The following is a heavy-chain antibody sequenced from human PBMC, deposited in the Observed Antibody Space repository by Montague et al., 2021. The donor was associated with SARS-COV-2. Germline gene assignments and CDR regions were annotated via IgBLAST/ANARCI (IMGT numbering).Heavy chain of an antibody. D-gene: IGHD6-13*01. CDR3: ARRAGSSFIDSWFDP. V-gene: IGHV5-10-1*01. CDR2: IDPSDSYT. J-gene: IGHJ5*02. Sequence: QSGAEVKKPGESLRISCKGSGYSFTSYWISWVRQMPGKGLEWMGRIDPSDSYTNYSPSFQGHVTISADKSISTAYLQWSSLKASDTAAYYCARRAGSSFIDSWFDPWGQGTLVTVSS. CDR1: GYSFTSYW.